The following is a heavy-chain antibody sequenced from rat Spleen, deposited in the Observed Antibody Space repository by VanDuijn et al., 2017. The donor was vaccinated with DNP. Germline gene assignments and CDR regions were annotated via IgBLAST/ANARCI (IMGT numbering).Heavy chain of an antibody. J-gene: IGHJ2*01. D-gene: IGHD4-6*01. CDR1: GFSFSDYY. V-gene: IGHV5-22*01. CDR3: ARWADYFDY. Sequence: EVQLVESGGGLVQPGRSLKLSCAASGFSFSDYYMAWVRQAPTKGLEWVAYIRYDGGTTYYGDSVKGRCTISRDNAKSTLYLQMNSLRSEDLATYYCARWADYFDYWGQGVMVTVSS. CDR2: IRYDGGTT.